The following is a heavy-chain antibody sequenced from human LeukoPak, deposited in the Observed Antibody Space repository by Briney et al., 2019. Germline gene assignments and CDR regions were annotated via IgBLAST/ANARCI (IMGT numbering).Heavy chain of an antibody. CDR3: ARGPNSNWSGLDF. J-gene: IGHJ4*02. V-gene: IGHV3-74*01. Sequence: GGSLRLSCAASGFTFSTYAMSWVRQAPGKGLVWVSRISPTGSTTSYADSVKGRFTVSRDNAKNTLYLQVNNLRVEDTAVYYCARGPNSNWSGLDFWGQGTLLTVSS. CDR1: GFTFSTYA. CDR2: ISPTGSTT. D-gene: IGHD6-6*01.